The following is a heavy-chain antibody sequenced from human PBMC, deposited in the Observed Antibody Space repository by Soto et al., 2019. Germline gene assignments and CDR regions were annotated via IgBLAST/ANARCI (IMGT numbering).Heavy chain of an antibody. CDR3: VRLVGNSWLDY. Sequence: QVQLQQSGPGLVKPSQTLSLTCAIYGDSVSSNSVVWNWIRQSPSRGLEWLGRTYYRSQWHYESAVFVKSRIRIDPDTSKNQVSLQLDSVSPEDSAVYYCVRLVGNSWLDYWGQGTLVTVSS. CDR1: GDSVSSNSVV. CDR2: TYYRSQWHY. D-gene: IGHD4-4*01. V-gene: IGHV6-1*01. J-gene: IGHJ4*02.